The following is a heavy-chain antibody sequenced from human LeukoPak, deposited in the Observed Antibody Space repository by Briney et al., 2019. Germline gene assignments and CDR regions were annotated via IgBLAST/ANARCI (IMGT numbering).Heavy chain of an antibody. CDR2: ISYDGSNK. D-gene: IGHD3-10*01. V-gene: IGHV3-30*14. CDR3: ARASGFSWFDP. Sequence: GGSLRLSCAASGFTFSSYAMHWVRQAPGKGLEWVAVISYDGSNKYYADSVKGRFTISRDNSKNTLFLQMNSLRAEDTAVYYCARASGFSWFDPWGQGTLVTVSS. CDR1: GFTFSSYA. J-gene: IGHJ5*02.